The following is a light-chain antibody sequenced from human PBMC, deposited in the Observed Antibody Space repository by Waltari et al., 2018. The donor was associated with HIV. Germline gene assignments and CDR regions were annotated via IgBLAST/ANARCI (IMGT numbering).Light chain of an antibody. CDR3: LQSYNSPWT. CDR2: ATF. Sequence: DSQMTQSPSSLSASAGDRVTITCRASKRINSYLTWYQQKPGKAPNLLIYATFSLQSAVPARFSGSGYGTDFTLTISSLQPEDSATYYCLQSYNSPWTFGQGTKVEI. V-gene: IGKV1-39*01. J-gene: IGKJ1*01. CDR1: KRINSY.